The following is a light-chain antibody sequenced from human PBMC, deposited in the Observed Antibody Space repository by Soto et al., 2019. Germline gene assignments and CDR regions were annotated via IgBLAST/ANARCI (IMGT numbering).Light chain of an antibody. J-gene: IGKJ1*01. CDR2: GAS. CDR3: QQYGSSYPWT. CDR1: QSVSSNY. Sequence: EIVMTQSPATLSVSPGERATLSCRASQSVSSNYLAWYQQKPGQAPRLLIYGASSRATGIPDRFSGSGSGTDFTLTIRRQEPEDFAVYYCQQYGSSYPWTFGQGTKVDIK. V-gene: IGKV3-20*01.